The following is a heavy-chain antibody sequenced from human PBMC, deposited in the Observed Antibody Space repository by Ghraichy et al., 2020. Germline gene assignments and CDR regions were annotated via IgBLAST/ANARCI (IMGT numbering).Heavy chain of an antibody. CDR1: GFTFSSYS. Sequence: GESLNISCAASGFTFSSYSMNWVRQAPGKGLEWVSSISSSSSYIYYADSVKGRFTISRDNAKNSLYLQMNSLRAEDTAVYYCARDLVEMATISAPREKSPPVSHFWGQGTLVTVSS. CDR2: ISSSSSYI. V-gene: IGHV3-21*01. D-gene: IGHD5-24*01. CDR3: ARDLVEMATISAPREKSPPVSHF. J-gene: IGHJ4*02.